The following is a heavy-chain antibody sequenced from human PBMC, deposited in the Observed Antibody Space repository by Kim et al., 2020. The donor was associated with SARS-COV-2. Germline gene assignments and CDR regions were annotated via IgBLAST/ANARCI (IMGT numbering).Heavy chain of an antibody. Sequence: GGSLRLSCAGSGFSFSNYAMNWVRQAPGKGLEWVSCIIGSGGSTYYADSVKGRFTISRDNSKNTVFLQMNSLRAEDTAVYYCAKGSYSGSGSSFGERYWGQGTLVTVSS. V-gene: IGHV3-23*01. CDR3: AKGSYSGSGSSFGERY. CDR2: IIGSGGST. D-gene: IGHD3-10*01. CDR1: GFSFSNYA. J-gene: IGHJ4*02.